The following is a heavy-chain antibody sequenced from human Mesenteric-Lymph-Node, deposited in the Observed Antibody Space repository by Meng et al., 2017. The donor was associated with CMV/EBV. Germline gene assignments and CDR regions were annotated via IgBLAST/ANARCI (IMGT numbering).Heavy chain of an antibody. CDR3: ARHQRWLKSEGGFNY. Sequence: QVQLQQWRAGLLKPSETPSLTCAVYGGSFSGYYWSWIRQPPGKGLEWIGEINHSGSTNYNPSLKSRVTISVDTSKNQFSLKLSSVTAADTAVYYCARHQRWLKSEGGFNYWGQGTLVTVSS. CDR1: GGSFSGYY. V-gene: IGHV4-34*01. D-gene: IGHD4-23*01. J-gene: IGHJ4*02. CDR2: INHSGST.